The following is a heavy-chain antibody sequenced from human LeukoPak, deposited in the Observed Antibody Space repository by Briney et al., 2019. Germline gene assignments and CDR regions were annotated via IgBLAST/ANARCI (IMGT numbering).Heavy chain of an antibody. CDR3: ASDAPTVGTFDY. Sequence: GGSLRLSCEASRLTFSNYLMHWVRQAPGKGLVWVSSINTDGSSTSYADSVKGRFAVSRDNAKNTLYLQMHSLRAEDTAMYYCASDAPTVGTFDYWGQGTLVTVSS. CDR2: INTDGSST. J-gene: IGHJ4*02. D-gene: IGHD5-12*01. V-gene: IGHV3-74*01. CDR1: RLTFSNYL.